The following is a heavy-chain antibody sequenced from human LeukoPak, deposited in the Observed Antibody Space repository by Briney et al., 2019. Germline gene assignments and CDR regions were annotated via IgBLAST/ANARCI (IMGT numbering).Heavy chain of an antibody. D-gene: IGHD4/OR15-4a*01. J-gene: IGHJ3*02. CDR3: ARGAKLAFDI. CDR1: GFTVSSNY. CDR2: IYSGGST. Sequence: QAGGSLRLSCAASGFTVSSNYMSWVRQAPGKGLEWVSVIYSGGSTYYADSVKGRFTISRDNSKNTLYLQMNSLRAEGTAVYYCARGAKLAFDIWGQGTMVTVSS. V-gene: IGHV3-53*01.